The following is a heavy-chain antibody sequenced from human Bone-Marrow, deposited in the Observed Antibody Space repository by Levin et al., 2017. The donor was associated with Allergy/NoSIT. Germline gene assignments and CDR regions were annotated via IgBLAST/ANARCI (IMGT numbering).Heavy chain of an antibody. J-gene: IGHJ4*02. D-gene: IGHD1-14*01. CDR2: ITSSSGTI. CDR1: GFTFSSYS. CDR3: ARGGSPGLVYFDY. V-gene: IGHV3-48*02. Sequence: SCAASGFTFSSYSMNWVRQAPGKGLEWISYITSSSGTIYYVDSVKGRFTISRDNAKNSLYLQMNSLRDEDSAVYYCARGGSPGLVYFDYWGQGTLVTVSP.